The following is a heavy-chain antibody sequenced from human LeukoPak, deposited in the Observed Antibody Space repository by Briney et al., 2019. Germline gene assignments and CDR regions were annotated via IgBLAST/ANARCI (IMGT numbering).Heavy chain of an antibody. CDR2: NNPNSGGT. J-gene: IGHJ4*02. CDR1: GYTFTGYY. Sequence: ASVKVSCKASGYTFTGYYMHWVRQAPGQGLEWMGWNNPNSGGTNYAQKFQGRVTMTRDTSISTAYMELSRLRSDDTAVYYCARVKRWEPPYFDYWGQGTLVTVSS. V-gene: IGHV1-2*02. D-gene: IGHD1-26*01. CDR3: ARVKRWEPPYFDY.